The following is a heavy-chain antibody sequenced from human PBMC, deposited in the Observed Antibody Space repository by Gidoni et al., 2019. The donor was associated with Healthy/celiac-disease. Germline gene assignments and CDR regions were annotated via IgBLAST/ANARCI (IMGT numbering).Heavy chain of an antibody. CDR1: GFTFRGYA. V-gene: IGHV3-30-3*01. D-gene: IGHD5-12*01. J-gene: IGHJ4*02. Sequence: QVQLVESGGGVVQPGRSLRLSCAASGFTFRGYAMHWVRQAPGKGLEWVAVISYDGSNKYYADSVKGRFTISRDNSKNTLYLQMNSLRAEDTAVYYCARGQIGGYSGYDSLDYWGQGTLVTVSS. CDR3: ARGQIGGYSGYDSLDY. CDR2: ISYDGSNK.